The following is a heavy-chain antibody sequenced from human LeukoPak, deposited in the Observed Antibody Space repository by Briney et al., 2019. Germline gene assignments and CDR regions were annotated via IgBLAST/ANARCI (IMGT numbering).Heavy chain of an antibody. V-gene: IGHV1-69*04. Sequence: GASVKVSCKASGGTFSSYAISWVRQAPGQGLEWMGRIIPILGIANYAQKFQGRVTITADKSTSTAYMELSSLRSEDTAVYYCARDVLIMVRGVRKNWFDPWGQGTLVTVSS. CDR1: GGTFSSYA. CDR2: IIPILGIA. CDR3: ARDVLIMVRGVRKNWFDP. D-gene: IGHD3-10*01. J-gene: IGHJ5*02.